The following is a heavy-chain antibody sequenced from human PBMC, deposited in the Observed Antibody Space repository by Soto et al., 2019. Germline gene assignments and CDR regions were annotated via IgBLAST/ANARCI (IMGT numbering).Heavy chain of an antibody. V-gene: IGHV5-51*01. D-gene: IGHD3-22*01. CDR3: ASTRYYYDSSGYRIGAFDI. CDR1: GYRITSYW. CDR2: IYPGDSDT. Sequence: GVSMNISCQGSGYRITSYWIGWVRQMPGKGLEWMGIIYPGDSDTRYSPSFQGQVTISADKSISTAYLQWSSLKASDTAMYYCASTRYYYDSSGYRIGAFDIWGQGTMVTVSS. J-gene: IGHJ3*02.